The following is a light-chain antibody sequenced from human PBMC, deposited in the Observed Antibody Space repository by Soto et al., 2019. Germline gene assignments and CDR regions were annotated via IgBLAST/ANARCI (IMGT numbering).Light chain of an antibody. Sequence: VMTRSPATRSGSPGEGATLACRASQSVSSSYLAWYQQKPGQAPRLLIYDASNRATGIPARFSGSGSGTDFTLTISSLQPEDSATYYCHQHYNRPPWTFGQGTKVDIK. V-gene: IGKV3D-15*01. CDR3: HQHYNRPPWT. CDR2: DAS. CDR1: QSVSSSY. J-gene: IGKJ1*01.